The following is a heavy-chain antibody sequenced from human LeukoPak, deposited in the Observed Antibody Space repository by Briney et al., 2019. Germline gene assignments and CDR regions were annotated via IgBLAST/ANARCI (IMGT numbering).Heavy chain of an antibody. D-gene: IGHD3-10*01. Sequence: GRSLRLSCAASGFTIENHVMTWVRQAPGKGPEWVASQSGSGHNTYYSESVRGRFAISRDNSKNTVFLQMNSLRVEDTAIYYCATDWTLRGVPTFFDPWGQGTVVSVSS. J-gene: IGHJ5*02. CDR2: QSGSGHNT. CDR1: GFTIENHV. CDR3: ATDWTLRGVPTFFDP. V-gene: IGHV3-23*01.